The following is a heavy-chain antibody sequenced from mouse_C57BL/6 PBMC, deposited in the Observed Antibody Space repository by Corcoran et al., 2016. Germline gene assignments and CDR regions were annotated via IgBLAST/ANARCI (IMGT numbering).Heavy chain of an antibody. CDR3: ARGDYDYSYFDY. D-gene: IGHD2-4*01. CDR1: GYTFNDYY. V-gene: IGHV1-76*01. CDR2: IYPGSGNT. Sequence: VQLKQSGAELVRPGASVKLSCKASGYTFNDYYINWVKQRPGQGLEWIARIYPGSGNTYYNEKFKGKATLTAEKSSSTAYMQLSSLTSEDSAVYFCARGDYDYSYFDYWGQGTTLTVSS. J-gene: IGHJ2*01.